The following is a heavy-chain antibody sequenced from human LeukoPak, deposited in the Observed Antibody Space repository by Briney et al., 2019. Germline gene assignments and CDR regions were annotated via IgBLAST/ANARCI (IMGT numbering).Heavy chain of an antibody. V-gene: IGHV4-34*01. D-gene: IGHD3-10*01. CDR2: INHSGST. Sequence: SSETLSLTCAVYGGSFSGYYWSWIRQPPGKGLEWIGEINHSGSTNYNPSLKSRVTISVDTSKDQFSLKLSSVTAADTAVYYCAKSNGYGLVDIWGQGTMVTVSS. CDR3: AKSNGYGLVDI. J-gene: IGHJ3*02. CDR1: GGSFSGYY.